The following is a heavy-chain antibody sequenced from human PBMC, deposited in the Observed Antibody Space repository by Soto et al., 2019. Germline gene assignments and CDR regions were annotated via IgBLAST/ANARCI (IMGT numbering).Heavy chain of an antibody. CDR1: GGSVRSGNYY. D-gene: IGHD1-1*01. Sequence: PSETLSLTCTVSGGSVRSGNYYWSWIRQPPGRGLEWIAYIHYGGSTNYNPSLKSRATMSIDTSKNQFSLKLNSVTAADTAVYYCARDHYGTTDPWGQGTPVTVSS. J-gene: IGHJ5*02. V-gene: IGHV4-61*01. CDR3: ARDHYGTTDP. CDR2: IHYGGST.